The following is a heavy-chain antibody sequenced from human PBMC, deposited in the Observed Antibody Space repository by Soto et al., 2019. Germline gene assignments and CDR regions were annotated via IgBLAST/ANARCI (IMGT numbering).Heavy chain of an antibody. Sequence: QVHLLESGPGLVKPSQTLSLTCSVSGDSISTVDYFWAWIRQPPGQALEYIGYIYKSTTTYYNPSFESRVAISLDTSKSQFSLTVTSVTAADTAVYFCARGRYCLTGRCFPNWFDSWSQGTLVTVSS. V-gene: IGHV4-30-4*01. D-gene: IGHD2-15*01. CDR2: IYKSTTT. CDR1: GDSISTVDYF. J-gene: IGHJ5*01. CDR3: ARGRYCLTGRCFPNWFDS.